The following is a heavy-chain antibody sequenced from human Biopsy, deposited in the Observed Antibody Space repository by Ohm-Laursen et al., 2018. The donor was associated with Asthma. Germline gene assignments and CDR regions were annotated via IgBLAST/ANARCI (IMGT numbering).Heavy chain of an antibody. CDR2: ISSGSDYI. CDR3: ARTFHFWSPYHAEHYQL. CDR1: GFNFSYCS. Sequence: SLRLSCAASGFNFSYCSMIWVRQAPGTGLEWVAAISSGSDYIFYADSVKGRFTISRDNAKNLLFLQMNSLRAEDTAVYYCARTFHFWSPYHAEHYQLWGQGTLVTVSS. J-gene: IGHJ1*01. V-gene: IGHV3-21*06. D-gene: IGHD3-3*01.